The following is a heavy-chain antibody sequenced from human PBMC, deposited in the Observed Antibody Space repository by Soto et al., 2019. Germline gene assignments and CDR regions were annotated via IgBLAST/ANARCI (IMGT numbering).Heavy chain of an antibody. D-gene: IGHD3-9*01. J-gene: IGHJ4*02. CDR2: ISHDGSNK. Sequence: QVQLVESGGGVVQPGRSLRLSCAASGFTFSSYVMHWVRQAPGKGLEWVAVISHDGSNKYYADPVKGRFTISRDNSKXXLXXQMNSLRAEDTAVYYCAKGYYDILTSHWGFTPLGYWGQGTLVTVSS. CDR1: GFTFSSYV. CDR3: AKGYYDILTSHWGFTPLGY. V-gene: IGHV3-30*18.